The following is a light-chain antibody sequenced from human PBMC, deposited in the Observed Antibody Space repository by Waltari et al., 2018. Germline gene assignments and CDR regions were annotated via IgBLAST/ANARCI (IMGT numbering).Light chain of an antibody. V-gene: IGLV2-14*01. CDR3: SSYTSSNTWV. CDR1: SSDIGGYNY. J-gene: IGLJ3*02. CDR2: DVT. Sequence: QSALTPPASVSGSPGQSITISCIGTSSDIGGYNYVSWYQQHPGKAPKVMIYDVTKRPSGVSNRFSGSKSGSTASLTISGLQAEDEADYYCSSYTSSNTWVFGGGTKLTVL.